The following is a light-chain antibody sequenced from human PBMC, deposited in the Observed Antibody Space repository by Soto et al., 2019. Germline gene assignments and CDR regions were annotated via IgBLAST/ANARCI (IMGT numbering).Light chain of an antibody. CDR2: GAF. Sequence: EILMTQSPVTLSVSPGERATLSCRASQSVSSNLAWYQQKPGQAPSLLIYGAFTRATGIPARFSGTGSGTEVTLTISSLQSAEFALYYCQQYNDWPLTCGQGMKVEI. V-gene: IGKV3-15*01. CDR1: QSVSSN. CDR3: QQYNDWPLT. J-gene: IGKJ1*01.